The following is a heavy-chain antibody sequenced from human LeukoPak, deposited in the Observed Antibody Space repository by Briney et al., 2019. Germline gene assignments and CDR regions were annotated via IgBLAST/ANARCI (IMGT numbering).Heavy chain of an antibody. CDR2: ISANNGNT. CDR3: ARPIYGSGSYYNPYYSDY. V-gene: IGHV1-18*01. D-gene: IGHD3-10*01. Sequence: ASVKVSCKASGYSFPSYSINWVRQAPGQGLEWMGWISANNGNTKYAQKFQDRVTMTTDISTSTAYMELRSLRSDDTAVYYCARPIYGSGSYYNPYYSDYWGQGTLVTVSS. CDR1: GYSFPSYS. J-gene: IGHJ4*02.